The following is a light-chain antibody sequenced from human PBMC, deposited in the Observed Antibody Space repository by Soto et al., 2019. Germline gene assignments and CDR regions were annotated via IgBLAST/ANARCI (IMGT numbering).Light chain of an antibody. CDR1: QSVSYTSNSKNL. V-gene: IGKV4-1*01. Sequence: DIVMTQSPDSLAVSLGERATINCKSSQSVSYTSNSKNLLAWYQQKPGQPPKLLIYWASTRESGVPDRFSGSGSGTDFTLTISSLQAEDVAVYYCHQYCNTPYTFGHGTKLEIK. CDR2: WAS. CDR3: HQYCNTPYT. J-gene: IGKJ2*01.